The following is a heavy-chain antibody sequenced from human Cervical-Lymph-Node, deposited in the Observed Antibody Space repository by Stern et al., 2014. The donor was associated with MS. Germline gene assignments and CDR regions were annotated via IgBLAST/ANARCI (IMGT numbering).Heavy chain of an antibody. CDR1: GFTFSTDS. V-gene: IGHV3-48*02. D-gene: IGHD6-19*01. CDR3: ARDRSSAWIDAFDI. Sequence: VQLVQSGGGLVQPGGSLRLSCAASGFTFSTDSMNWVRQAPGKGLEWVSYISSSGSTIHYADSVKGRITISRDNAKNSLYLQMNSLRDEDTAVYYCARDRSSAWIDAFDIWGQGTMVTVSS. J-gene: IGHJ3*02. CDR2: ISSSGSTI.